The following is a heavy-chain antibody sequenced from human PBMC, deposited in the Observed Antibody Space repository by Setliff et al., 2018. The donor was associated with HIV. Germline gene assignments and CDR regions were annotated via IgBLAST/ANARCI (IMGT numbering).Heavy chain of an antibody. Sequence: SETLSLTCTVSGGSFNNYHWTWIRQPPGKGLEWIGYIYNSASTSYNPSLKSRVTISVDTSKNQFSLKLSSVTAADTAVYYCARHSPSDYWGQGTLVTVSS. CDR3: ARHSPSDY. CDR1: GGSFNNYH. J-gene: IGHJ4*02. CDR2: IYNSAST. V-gene: IGHV4-59*08.